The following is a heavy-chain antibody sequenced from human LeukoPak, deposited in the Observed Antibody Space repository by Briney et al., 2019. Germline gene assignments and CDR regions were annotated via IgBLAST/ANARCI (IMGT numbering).Heavy chain of an antibody. CDR1: GFTVSSYS. CDR3: AKAQYFRYCSSTSCSGDYYYYYMDV. J-gene: IGHJ6*03. D-gene: IGHD2-2*01. CDR2: ISSGSSTI. V-gene: IGHV3-48*01. Sequence: GGSLRLSCAASGFTVSSYSMNWVRQAPGKGLEWVSYISSGSSTIYYADSVKGRFTISRDNAKNSLYLQMNSLRAEDTAVYYCAKAQYFRYCSSTSCSGDYYYYYMDVWGKGTTVTVSS.